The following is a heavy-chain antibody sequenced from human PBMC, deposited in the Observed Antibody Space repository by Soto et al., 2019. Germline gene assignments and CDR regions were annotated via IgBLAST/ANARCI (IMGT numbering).Heavy chain of an antibody. Sequence: SETLSLTCAVYGGSFSGYYWSWIRQPPGKGLEWIGEINHSGSTNYNPSLKSRVTISVDTSKNQFSLKLSSVTAADTAVYYCARASSWSREAPNGNYFDYWGQGTLVTVSS. CDR3: ARASSWSREAPNGNYFDY. J-gene: IGHJ4*02. CDR1: GGSFSGYY. D-gene: IGHD6-13*01. V-gene: IGHV4-34*01. CDR2: INHSGST.